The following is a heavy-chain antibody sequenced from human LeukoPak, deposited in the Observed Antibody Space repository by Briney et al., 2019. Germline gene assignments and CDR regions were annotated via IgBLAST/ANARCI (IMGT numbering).Heavy chain of an antibody. CDR1: GFTVSSNY. D-gene: IGHD5-24*01. CDR2: IYSGGST. Sequence: PGGSLRLSCAASGFTVSSNYMSWVRQAPGKGLEWVSVIYSGGSTYYADSVKGRFTISRDNSKNTLYLQMNSLRAEDTAVYYCAKVFRDGYNYPFDYWGQGTLVTVSS. CDR3: AKVFRDGYNYPFDY. J-gene: IGHJ4*02. V-gene: IGHV3-53*01.